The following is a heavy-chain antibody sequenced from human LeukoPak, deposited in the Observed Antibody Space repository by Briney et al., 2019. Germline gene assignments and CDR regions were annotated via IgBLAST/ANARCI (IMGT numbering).Heavy chain of an antibody. CDR3: AELGITMIGGV. CDR1: GFTFSSYE. J-gene: IGHJ6*04. V-gene: IGHV3-48*03. D-gene: IGHD3-10*02. Sequence: PGGSLRLSCAASGFTFSSYEMNWVRQAPGQGLEGVSYISSSGSTIYYADYVKGRFTISRDNAKNSLYLQMNSLRAKDTAVYYCAELGITMIGGVWGKGTTVTISS. CDR2: ISSSGSTI.